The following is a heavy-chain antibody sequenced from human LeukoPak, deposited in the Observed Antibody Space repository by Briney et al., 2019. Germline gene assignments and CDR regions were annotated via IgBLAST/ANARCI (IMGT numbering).Heavy chain of an antibody. J-gene: IGHJ4*02. Sequence: ASVKVSYKASVYAFTDYYIYLVRQAPGQRLEWLGWIKPDSGVTSCVQNFQGRVTMSRDTSISPPCMELSRLRSDDTAVYYCASSEYGDYSYYFDYWGQGTLVTVSS. V-gene: IGHV1-2*02. CDR2: IKPDSGVT. CDR3: ASSEYGDYSYYFDY. CDR1: VYAFTDYY. D-gene: IGHD4-17*01.